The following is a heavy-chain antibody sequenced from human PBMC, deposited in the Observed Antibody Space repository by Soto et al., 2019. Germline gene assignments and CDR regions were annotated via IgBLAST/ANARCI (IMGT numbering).Heavy chain of an antibody. Sequence: QVQLQQWGAGLLKPSETLSLTCAVYGGSFSGYYWSWIRQPPGKGLDWIGEINPSGSTNYNPSLKSRVTISVDTYKHQFSLKLSSVTAADTAVYYCARNGVWGSSRWGQGTLVTVSS. J-gene: IGHJ4*02. CDR2: INPSGST. D-gene: IGHD3-16*01. CDR1: GGSFSGYY. V-gene: IGHV4-34*01. CDR3: ARNGVWGSSR.